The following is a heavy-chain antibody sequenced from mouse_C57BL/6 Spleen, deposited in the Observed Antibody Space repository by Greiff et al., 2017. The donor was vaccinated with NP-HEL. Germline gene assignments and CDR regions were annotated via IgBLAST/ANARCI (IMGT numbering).Heavy chain of an antibody. J-gene: IGHJ3*01. CDR1: GFSLTSYG. V-gene: IGHV2-6*01. CDR3: ASEAQAPFAY. Sequence: VRLQESGPGLVAPSQSLSITCTVSGFSLTSYGVDWVRQSPGKGLEWLGVIWGVGSTNYNSALKSRLSISKDNSKSQVFLKMNSLQTDDTAMYYCASEAQAPFAYWGQGTLVTVSA. D-gene: IGHD3-2*02. CDR2: IWGVGST.